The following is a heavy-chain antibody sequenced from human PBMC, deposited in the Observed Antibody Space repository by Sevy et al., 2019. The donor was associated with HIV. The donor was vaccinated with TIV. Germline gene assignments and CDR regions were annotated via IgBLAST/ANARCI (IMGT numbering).Heavy chain of an antibody. CDR1: GFTFSLYA. D-gene: IGHD3-22*01. Sequence: GASLRLSSAASGFTFSLYAMTWVRQAPGKGLEWVSTITISGGNTYYADSVKGRFTISRDNSKNTLYLQMNSLRAEDTAIYFCAKDHDNNWFDPWGQGTLVTVSS. J-gene: IGHJ5*02. V-gene: IGHV3-23*01. CDR2: ITISGGNT. CDR3: AKDHDNNWFDP.